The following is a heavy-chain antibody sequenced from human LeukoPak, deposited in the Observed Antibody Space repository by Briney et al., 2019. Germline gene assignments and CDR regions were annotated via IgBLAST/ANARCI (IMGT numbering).Heavy chain of an antibody. CDR2: IKQDGSEK. CDR3: ARDQFKAFDY. CDR1: GFTFSSYW. Sequence: GGSLRLSCAASGFTFSSYWMSWVRQAPGKGLEWVANIKQDGSEKYYVDSVKGRFTVPRDNAKNSLYLEMNSLRAEDTAVYYCARDQFKAFDYWGQGTLVTVSS. V-gene: IGHV3-7*01. J-gene: IGHJ4*02.